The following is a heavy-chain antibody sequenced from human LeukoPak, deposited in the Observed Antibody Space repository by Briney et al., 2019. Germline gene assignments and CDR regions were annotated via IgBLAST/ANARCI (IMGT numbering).Heavy chain of an antibody. CDR1: GYTFTGYY. J-gene: IGHJ5*02. V-gene: IGHV1-2*02. Sequence: EASVKVSCKASGYTFTGYYMHWVRQAPGQGLEWMGWINPNSGGTNYAQKFQGRVTMTRDTSISTAYMELSRLRSDDTAVYYCAITYSSEPILWFDPWGQGTLVTVSS. CDR2: INPNSGGT. CDR3: AITYSSEPILWFDP. D-gene: IGHD6-19*01.